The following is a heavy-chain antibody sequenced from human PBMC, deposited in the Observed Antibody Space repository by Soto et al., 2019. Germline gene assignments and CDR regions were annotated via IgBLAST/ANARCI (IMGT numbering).Heavy chain of an antibody. J-gene: IGHJ4*02. V-gene: IGHV3-74*01. CDR2: INSDGSST. CDR1: GVTFSSYW. D-gene: IGHD4-17*01. CDR3: ARVYGTVGSDYGDRSDY. Sequence: PGGSLRLSAAASGVTFSSYWMHWVRQAPGKGLVWVSRINSDGSSTSYADSVKGRFTISRDNAKNTLYLQMNSLRAEDTAVYYCARVYGTVGSDYGDRSDYWGQGTLVTVSS.